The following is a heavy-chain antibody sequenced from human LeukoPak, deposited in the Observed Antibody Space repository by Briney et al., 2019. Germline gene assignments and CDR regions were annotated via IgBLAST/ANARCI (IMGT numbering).Heavy chain of an antibody. D-gene: IGHD3-16*01. Sequence: TSVKVSCKASGYTFTSYGISWVRQAPGQGLEWMGWISAYNANTNYAQKLQGRVTMTTDTSTSTAYMELRSLRSDDTAVYYCARDGGFYEAVSTKPDYWGQGTLVTVSS. CDR3: ARDGGFYEAVSTKPDY. J-gene: IGHJ4*02. CDR2: ISAYNANT. CDR1: GYTFTSYG. V-gene: IGHV1-18*01.